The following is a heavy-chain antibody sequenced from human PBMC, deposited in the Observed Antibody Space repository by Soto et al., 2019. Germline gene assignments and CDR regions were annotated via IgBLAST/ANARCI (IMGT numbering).Heavy chain of an antibody. V-gene: IGHV4-30-4*01. D-gene: IGHD2-15*01. CDR2: IYYSGST. J-gene: IGHJ6*02. Sequence: SETLSLTCTVSGGSISSGDYYWSWIRQPPGKGLEWIGYIYYSGSTYYNPSLKSRGTISVDTSKNQFSLKLSSLTAADTAVYSCARYWFCCRFLRRTPYGMDVSGPGTTLT. CDR3: ARYWFCCRFLRRTPYGMDV. CDR1: GGSISSGDYY.